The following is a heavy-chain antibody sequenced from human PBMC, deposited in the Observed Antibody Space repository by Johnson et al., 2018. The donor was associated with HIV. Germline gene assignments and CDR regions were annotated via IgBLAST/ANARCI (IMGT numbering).Heavy chain of an antibody. CDR2: IRYDGSNK. D-gene: IGHD2-21*01. Sequence: VQLVESGGGLVQRGGSLRLSCAASGFSFSDYAMSWVRQAPGKGLEWGAFIRYDGSNKYYEDSVKGRVTLSRDNSKNKLYLQMHSLRDEDTALYSCARAVRYCVGDCHDGFDFWGQGTKVIVSS. CDR1: GFSFSDYA. V-gene: IGHV3-30*02. J-gene: IGHJ3*01. CDR3: ARAVRYCVGDCHDGFDF.